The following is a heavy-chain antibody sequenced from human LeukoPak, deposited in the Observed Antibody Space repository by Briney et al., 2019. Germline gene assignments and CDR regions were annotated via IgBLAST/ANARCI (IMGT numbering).Heavy chain of an antibody. CDR2: IKQDGSEK. CDR3: ARLPAYCSSTSCYYDY. V-gene: IGHV3-7*01. J-gene: IGHJ4*02. Sequence: GGSLRLSCAASGFTFSYYWMSWVRQAPGKGLEWVANIKQDGSEKYYVDSVKGRFTISRDNAKNSLYVQMNSLRAEDTAVYYCARLPAYCSSTSCYYDYWGQGTLVTVSS. CDR1: GFTFSYYW. D-gene: IGHD2-2*01.